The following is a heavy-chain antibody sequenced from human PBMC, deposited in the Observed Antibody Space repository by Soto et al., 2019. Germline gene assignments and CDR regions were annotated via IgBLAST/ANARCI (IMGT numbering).Heavy chain of an antibody. D-gene: IGHD3-10*01. Sequence: EVHLVESGGGLVQPGGSLRLSCAVSGFTVSSKYMSWVRQAPGKGLEWVSLINRGGSISYADSVKGRFTISRDNAKNSLYLQMNSLRAEDTAVYYCARGVQPYGSDYWGQGTLVTVSS. CDR3: ARGVQPYGSDY. CDR2: INRGGSI. V-gene: IGHV3-66*01. J-gene: IGHJ4*02. CDR1: GFTVSSKY.